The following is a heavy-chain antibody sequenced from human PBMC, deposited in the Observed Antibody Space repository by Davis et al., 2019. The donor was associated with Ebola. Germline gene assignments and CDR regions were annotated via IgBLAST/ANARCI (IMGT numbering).Heavy chain of an antibody. CDR1: VGSVSSDASY. J-gene: IGHJ6*03. CDR3: ARVWGNRNYDFWSGYYYSYYMDV. V-gene: IGHV4-61*08. CDR2: IYYDGRT. D-gene: IGHD3-3*01. Sequence: PSDTLSLTCPVSVGSVSSDASYWTWIRQPPGKGLQWIGYIYYDGRTKENPSLKSRVTISVDTSKNQFSLKLRSVTAADTAVYYCARVWGNRNYDFWSGYYYSYYMDVWGKGTTVTVSS.